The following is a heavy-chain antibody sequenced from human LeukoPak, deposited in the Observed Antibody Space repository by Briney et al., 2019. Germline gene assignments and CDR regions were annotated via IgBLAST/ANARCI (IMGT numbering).Heavy chain of an antibody. V-gene: IGHV3-23*01. D-gene: IGHD6-13*01. Sequence: GGSLRLSCAASGFTFSNYGMNWVRQAPGKGLEWVSALSSSGGSTYYADSVKGRFTISRDNSKNTLYLQMSSLRAEDTAVYYCARGRVQQQLATPDHDAFDIWGQGTMVTVSS. CDR3: ARGRVQQQLATPDHDAFDI. CDR2: LSSSGGST. J-gene: IGHJ3*02. CDR1: GFTFSNYG.